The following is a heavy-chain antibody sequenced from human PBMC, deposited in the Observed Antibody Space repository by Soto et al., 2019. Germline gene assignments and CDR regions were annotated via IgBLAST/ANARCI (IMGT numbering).Heavy chain of an antibody. CDR1: GYTFTSYG. Sequence: ASVKVSCKASGYTFTSYGISWVRQAPGQGLEWMGWISAYNGNTNYAQKLQGRVTMTTDTSTSTAYMELRSLRPDDTAVYYCAAGIDNCSSTSCYARGYSGYDRIGGLYYMDVWGKGTTVTVSS. CDR3: AAGIDNCSSTSCYARGYSGYDRIGGLYYMDV. CDR2: ISAYNGNT. J-gene: IGHJ6*03. D-gene: IGHD2-2*01. V-gene: IGHV1-18*01.